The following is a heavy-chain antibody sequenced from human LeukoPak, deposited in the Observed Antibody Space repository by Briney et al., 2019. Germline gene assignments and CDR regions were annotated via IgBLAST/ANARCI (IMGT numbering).Heavy chain of an antibody. CDR3: ARVFAVVAAGPAFDP. D-gene: IGHD2-2*01. Sequence: SQTLSLTCTVSGGSISSGGYYWSWIRQPPGKGLEWIGYICHSGSTYYNPSLKSRVTISVDRSKNQFSLKLSSVTAADTAVYYCARVFAVVAAGPAFDPWGQGTLVTVSS. V-gene: IGHV4-30-2*01. CDR1: GGSISSGGYY. CDR2: ICHSGST. J-gene: IGHJ5*02.